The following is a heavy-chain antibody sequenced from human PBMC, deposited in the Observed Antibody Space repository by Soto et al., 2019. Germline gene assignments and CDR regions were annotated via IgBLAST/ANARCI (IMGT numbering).Heavy chain of an antibody. Sequence: VQLVESGGGLVQPGGSLRLSCAASGFTFSSYAISWVRQAPGQGLEWMGGIIPIFGTANYAQKFQGRVTITADESTSTAYMELSSLRSEDTAVYYCARTRFRSSSPVGDYWGQGTLVTVSS. CDR3: ARTRFRSSSPVGDY. D-gene: IGHD6-13*01. CDR1: GFTFSSYA. J-gene: IGHJ4*02. V-gene: IGHV1-69*01. CDR2: IIPIFGTA.